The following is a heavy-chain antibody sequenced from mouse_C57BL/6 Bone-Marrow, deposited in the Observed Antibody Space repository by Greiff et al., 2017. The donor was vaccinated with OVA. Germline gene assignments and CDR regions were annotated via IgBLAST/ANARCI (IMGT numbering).Heavy chain of an antibody. Sequence: LMESGAELASPGASVTLSCKASGYTFTDHIMNWVKKRPGQGLEWIGRIYPVSGETNYNQKFMGKATFSVDRSSSTVYMVLNSLTSEDPAVYYCGRVTTVVARRYFDVWGTGTTVTVSS. D-gene: IGHD1-1*01. J-gene: IGHJ1*03. CDR3: GRVTTVVARRYFDV. CDR1: GYTFTDHI. V-gene: IGHV1-11*01. CDR2: IYPVSGET.